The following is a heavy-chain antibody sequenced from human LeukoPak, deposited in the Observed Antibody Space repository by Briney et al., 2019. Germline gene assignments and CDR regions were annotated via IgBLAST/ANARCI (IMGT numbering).Heavy chain of an antibody. J-gene: IGHJ3*02. D-gene: IGHD1-26*01. CDR2: TRNKANSYTT. CDR3: ARVAERKGCSGRLGAFDI. Sequence: GGSLRLSCAASGFTFSDHYMDWVRQAPGKGLEWVGRTRNKANSYTTEYAASVKGRFTISRDDSKNSLYLQMNSLKTEDTAVYYCARVAERKGCSGRLGAFDIWGQGTMVTVSS. V-gene: IGHV3-72*01. CDR1: GFTFSDHY.